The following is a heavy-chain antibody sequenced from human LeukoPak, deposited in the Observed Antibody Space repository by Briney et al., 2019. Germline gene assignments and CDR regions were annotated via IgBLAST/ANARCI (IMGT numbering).Heavy chain of an antibody. J-gene: IGHJ4*02. V-gene: IGHV3-23*01. D-gene: IGHD3-9*01. Sequence: GGSLRLSCAASGFSFSSYAMSWVRQSPGKGLEWVSAISGGGGSTHYADSAKGRFTISRDNSKNTLYLQMNSLRADDTAVYYCAKFFDILTGYFDSWGQGTLVTVSS. CDR2: ISGGGGST. CDR3: AKFFDILTGYFDS. CDR1: GFSFSSYA.